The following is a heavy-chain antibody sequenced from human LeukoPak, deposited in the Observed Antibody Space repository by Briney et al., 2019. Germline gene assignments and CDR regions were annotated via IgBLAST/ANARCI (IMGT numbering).Heavy chain of an antibody. V-gene: IGHV4-30-4*01. CDR3: ARGPETQSPYGGYVRTFDP. D-gene: IGHD4-17*01. CDR2: IYYSGST. J-gene: IGHJ5*02. Sequence: SQTLSLTCTVSGGSISSGDYYWSWIRQPPGKGLEWIGYIYYSGSTYYNPSLKSRVTISVDTSKNQFSLKLSSVTAADTAVYYCARGPETQSPYGGYVRTFDPWGQGTLVTVSS. CDR1: GGSISSGDYY.